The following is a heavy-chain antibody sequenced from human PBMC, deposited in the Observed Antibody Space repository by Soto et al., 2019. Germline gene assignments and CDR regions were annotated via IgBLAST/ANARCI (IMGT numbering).Heavy chain of an antibody. CDR1: GLIFSNYT. V-gene: IGHV3-74*01. D-gene: IGHD3-16*02. CDR2: ISTDGSIT. CDR3: ARDEYSSDYDYIWGSYRPSTQIFDY. Sequence: GGSLRLSCAASGLIFSNYTMHWVRQAPGKGLVWVSRISTDGSITDYADSVKGRFTVSRDNAKNTLYLQMNSLRVDDTAVYYCARDEYSSDYDYIWGSYRPSTQIFDYWGQGTLVTVSS. J-gene: IGHJ4*02.